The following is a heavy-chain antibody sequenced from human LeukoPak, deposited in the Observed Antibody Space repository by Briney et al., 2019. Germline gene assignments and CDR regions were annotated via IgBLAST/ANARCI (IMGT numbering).Heavy chain of an antibody. J-gene: IGHJ4*02. CDR2: MNPNSGNT. V-gene: IGHV1-8*01. CDR1: GYTFTSYD. Sequence: ASVKVSCKASGYTFTSYDINWVRQATGQGLEWMGWMNPNSGNTGYAQKFQGRVTMTRNTSISTAYMELSSLRSEDTAVYYCAKTPVGMVTLDYWGQGTLVTVSS. CDR3: AKTPVGMVTLDY. D-gene: IGHD5-24*01.